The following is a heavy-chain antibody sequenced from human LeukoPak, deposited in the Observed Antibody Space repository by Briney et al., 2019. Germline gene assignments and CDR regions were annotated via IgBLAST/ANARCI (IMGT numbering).Heavy chain of an antibody. CDR1: GYTFTGYY. J-gene: IGHJ3*02. CDR3: ARGGELRQQLHAFDI. CDR2: INPNSVGT. D-gene: IGHD6-13*01. Sequence: ASVKVSCKASGYTFTGYYMHWVRQAPGQGLEWMGWINPNSVGTNSAQKFQGRITLTRDTSISTAYMELSRLRSDDTAVYYCARGGELRQQLHAFDIWGQGTLVTVSS. V-gene: IGHV1-2*02.